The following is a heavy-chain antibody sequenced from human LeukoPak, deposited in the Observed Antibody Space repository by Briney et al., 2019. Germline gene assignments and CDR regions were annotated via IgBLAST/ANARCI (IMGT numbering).Heavy chain of an antibody. Sequence: PSETLSLTCTVSGDSIHSSVYYWGRVRQPPGKGLEWIGNVYYTGSTFYNPSLESRVTISVDTSKNQFSLKLSSMTAADTAVYFCARHSGPVIPDGLDIWGQGTTVTVSS. V-gene: IGHV4-39*01. D-gene: IGHD4-11*01. CDR2: VYYTGST. CDR3: ARHSGPVIPDGLDI. CDR1: GDSIHSSVYY. J-gene: IGHJ3*02.